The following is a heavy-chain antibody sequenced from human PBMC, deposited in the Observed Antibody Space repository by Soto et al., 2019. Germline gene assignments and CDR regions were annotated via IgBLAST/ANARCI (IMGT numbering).Heavy chain of an antibody. D-gene: IGHD1-26*01. CDR2: IYYSGST. Sequence: SETLSLTCTVSGGSISSYHWSWIRQPPGKGLEWIGYIYYSGSTNYNPSLKSRVTISVDTSKNQFSLKLSSVTAAGTAVYYCARRGVGATGYYYGMDVWGQGTTVTVSS. CDR1: GGSISSYH. CDR3: ARRGVGATGYYYGMDV. V-gene: IGHV4-59*08. J-gene: IGHJ6*02.